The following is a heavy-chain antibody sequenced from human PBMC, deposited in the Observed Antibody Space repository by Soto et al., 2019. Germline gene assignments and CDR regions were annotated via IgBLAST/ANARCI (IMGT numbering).Heavy chain of an antibody. V-gene: IGHV3-23*01. CDR1: GFTFSSDS. Sequence: GGSLRLSCAASGFTFSSDSMSWVRQAPGRGLEWVSGFRVTGSATYYPDSVKGSVPISRDNTKNMLYRQMSGLGDDDTAVYFCAKKGSPSGDHKHWSFDVWGRGALVTVSS. CDR2: FRVTGSAT. J-gene: IGHJ2*01. D-gene: IGHD1-26*01. CDR3: AKKGSPSGDHKHWSFDV.